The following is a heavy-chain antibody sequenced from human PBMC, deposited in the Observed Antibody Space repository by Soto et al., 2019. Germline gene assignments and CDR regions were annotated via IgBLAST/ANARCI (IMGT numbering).Heavy chain of an antibody. CDR2: IYYSGST. Sequence: SETLSLTCTVPGGSISSSSYYWGWIRQPPGKGLEWIGSIYYSGSTYYNPSLKGRVTISVDTSKNQFSLKLSSVTAADTAVYYCARRSRDCSGGSCYPFFDYWGQGTLVTVSS. J-gene: IGHJ4*02. D-gene: IGHD2-15*01. CDR3: ARRSRDCSGGSCYPFFDY. CDR1: GGSISSSSYY. V-gene: IGHV4-39*01.